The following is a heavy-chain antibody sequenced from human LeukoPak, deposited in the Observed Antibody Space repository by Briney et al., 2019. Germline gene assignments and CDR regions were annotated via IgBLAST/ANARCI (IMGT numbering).Heavy chain of an antibody. CDR2: INHSGST. CDR1: GGSFSGYY. Sequence: PSETLSLTCAVYGGSFSGYYWSWIRQPPGKGLEWIGEINHSGSTNYNPSLKSRVTISVDTSKNQFSLKLSSVTAADAPVYYCARGRGLPPGHLYYFDYWGQGTLVTVSS. CDR3: ARGRGLPPGHLYYFDY. D-gene: IGHD5-12*01. V-gene: IGHV4-34*01. J-gene: IGHJ4*02.